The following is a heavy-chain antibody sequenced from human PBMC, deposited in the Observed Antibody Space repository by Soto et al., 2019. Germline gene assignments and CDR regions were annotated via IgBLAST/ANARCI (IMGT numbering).Heavy chain of an antibody. CDR2: FDPEDGET. CDR1: GYTLTELS. Sequence: ASVKVSCKVSGYTLTELSMHWVRQAPGKGLECMGGFDPEDGETIYAQKLQGRVTMTEDTSTDTAYMELSSLRSEDTAVYYWATDRGISYYYDCPHGSDIWCQGTIGTVS. CDR3: ATDRGISYYYDCPHGSDI. D-gene: IGHD3-22*01. V-gene: IGHV1-24*01. J-gene: IGHJ3*02.